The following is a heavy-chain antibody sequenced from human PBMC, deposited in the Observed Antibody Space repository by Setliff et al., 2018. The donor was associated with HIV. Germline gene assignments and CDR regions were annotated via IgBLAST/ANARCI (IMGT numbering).Heavy chain of an antibody. D-gene: IGHD6-19*01. CDR3: AQDSVAGRGGAFDY. V-gene: IGHV2-5*02. CDR1: GFSLSTSGVG. CDR2: IYWDDDK. J-gene: IGHJ4*02. Sequence: ASGPTLVNPTQTLTLTCTFSGFSLSTSGVGVGWICQPPGKALEWLALIYWDDDKRYSPSLKSRLTITKDTSKNQVVLTMTNMDPVDTATYYCAQDSVAGRGGAFDYWGQGTLVTVSS.